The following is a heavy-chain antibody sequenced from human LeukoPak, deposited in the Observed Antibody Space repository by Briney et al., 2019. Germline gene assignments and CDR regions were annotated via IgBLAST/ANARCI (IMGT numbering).Heavy chain of an antibody. J-gene: IGHJ3*02. CDR2: INPNSGGT. V-gene: IGHV1-2*02. CDR1: GYTFTGYY. D-gene: IGHD3-9*01. CDR3: ARHSTLTGPIDAFDI. Sequence: EASVKVSCKASGYTFTGYYMHWVRQAPGQGLEWMGWINPNSGGTNYAQKFQGRVTMTRDTSISTAYMELSRLRSDDTAVYYCARHSTLTGPIDAFDIWGQGTMVTVSS.